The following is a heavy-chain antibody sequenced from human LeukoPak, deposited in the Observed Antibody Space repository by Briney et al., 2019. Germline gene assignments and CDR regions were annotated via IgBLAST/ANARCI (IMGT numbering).Heavy chain of an antibody. J-gene: IGHJ4*02. CDR3: ARASHWNQLHYFDY. Sequence: TSGTLSLTCAVSGGSISSSNWWSWVRQPPGKGLEWIGEIYHSGSTNYNPSLKSRVTISVDKSKNQFSLKLSSVTAADTAVYYCARASHWNQLHYFDYWGQGALVTVSS. CDR1: GGSISSSNW. D-gene: IGHD1-1*01. V-gene: IGHV4-4*02. CDR2: IYHSGST.